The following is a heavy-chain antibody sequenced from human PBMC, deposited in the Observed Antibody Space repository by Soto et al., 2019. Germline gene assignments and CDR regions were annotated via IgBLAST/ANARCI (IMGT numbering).Heavy chain of an antibody. CDR2: INPSGGSA. J-gene: IGHJ4*02. V-gene: IGHV1-46*03. D-gene: IGHD3-22*01. CDR3: ARHSRGYYDSSGYPDY. Sequence: QVQLVQSGAEVKKPGASVIVSCEASGYTFTSYYMHWVRQAPGQGLEWMGIINPSGGSASYAQKFQGRVTRTRDTSASTVDMELSSLRSEDTAVYYCARHSRGYYDSSGYPDYWGQGTLVAVSS. CDR1: GYTFTSYY.